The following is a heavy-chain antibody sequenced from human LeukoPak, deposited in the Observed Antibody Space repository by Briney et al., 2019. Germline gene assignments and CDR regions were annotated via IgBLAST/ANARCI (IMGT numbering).Heavy chain of an antibody. CDR3: ARGTLLYYVY. CDR1: GFTFRSYW. J-gene: IGHJ4*02. V-gene: IGHV3-7*03. Sequence: GGSLRLSCAASGFTFRSYWMSWVRQAPGKGLEWVANIKEDGSEKYYVDSVKGRFTISRDNAKNSLYLQMNSLRAEDTAVYYCARGTLLYYVYWGQGTLVTVSS. CDR2: IKEDGSEK. D-gene: IGHD2-15*01.